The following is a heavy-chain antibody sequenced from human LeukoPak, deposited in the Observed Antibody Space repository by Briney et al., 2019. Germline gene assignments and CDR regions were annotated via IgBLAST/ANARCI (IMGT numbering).Heavy chain of an antibody. J-gene: IGHJ4*02. CDR2: IYYSGST. V-gene: IGHV4-59*01. CDR1: GGSISSYY. D-gene: IGHD3-22*01. Sequence: PSETLSLTCTVSGGSISSYYWSWIRQPPGKGLEWIGYIYYSGSTNYNPSLKSRVTISVGTSKNQFSLKLSSVTAADTAVYYCARGADDYYDSSGYYLDYWGQGTLVTVSS. CDR3: ARGADDYYDSSGYYLDY.